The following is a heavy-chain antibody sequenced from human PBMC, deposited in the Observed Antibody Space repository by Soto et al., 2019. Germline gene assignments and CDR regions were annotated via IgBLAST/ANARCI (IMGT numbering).Heavy chain of an antibody. CDR1: GYTFTSYG. CDR3: ARWAYDYIWGSYRFDAFDI. J-gene: IGHJ3*02. D-gene: IGHD3-16*02. V-gene: IGHV1-18*01. Sequence: QVQLVQSGAEVKKPGASVKVSCKASGYTFTSYGISWVRQAPGQGLEWMGWISAYNGNTNYAQKLQGRVTMTTDTSTSTAYMELRSPRSDDTAVYYCARWAYDYIWGSYRFDAFDIWGQGTMVTVSS. CDR2: ISAYNGNT.